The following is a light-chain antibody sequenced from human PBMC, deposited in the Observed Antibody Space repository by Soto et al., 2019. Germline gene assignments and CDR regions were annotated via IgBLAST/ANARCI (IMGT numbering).Light chain of an antibody. J-gene: IGKJ4*01. V-gene: IGKV3-15*01. Sequence: ETVMTQSPATLSVSPGERATLSCRASQSISNNLAWYQQKPGQSPRLIMFRTSTRATGVPARFSGSGSGTEFNITISSLQSEDFAVYYCQQYNNWPRATFGGGTRWIS. CDR3: QQYNNWPRAT. CDR2: RTS. CDR1: QSISNN.